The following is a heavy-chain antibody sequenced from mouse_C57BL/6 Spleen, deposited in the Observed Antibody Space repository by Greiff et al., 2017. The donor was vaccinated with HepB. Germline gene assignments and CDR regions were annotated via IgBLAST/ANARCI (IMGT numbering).Heavy chain of an antibody. Sequence: EVKVVESEGGLVQPGSSMKLSCTASGFTFSDYYMAWVRQVPEKGLEWVANINYDGSSTYYLDSLKSRFIISRDNAKNILYLQMSSLKSEDTATYYCARERSNYFDYWGQGTTLTVSS. J-gene: IGHJ2*01. CDR1: GFTFSDYY. V-gene: IGHV5-16*01. CDR2: INYDGSST. D-gene: IGHD5-1*01. CDR3: ARERSNYFDY.